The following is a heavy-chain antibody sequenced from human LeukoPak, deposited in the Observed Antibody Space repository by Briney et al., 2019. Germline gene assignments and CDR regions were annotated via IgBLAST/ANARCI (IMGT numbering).Heavy chain of an antibody. CDR3: ARHMVRGVTRPPAFDI. D-gene: IGHD3-10*01. Sequence: GGSLRLSCAASGFTVSSNYMSWVRQAPGMGLEWVSVIYSGGSTYYADSVKGRFTISRDNSKNTLYLQMNSLRAEDTAVYYCARHMVRGVTRPPAFDIWGQGTMVTVSS. CDR1: GFTVSSNY. J-gene: IGHJ3*02. V-gene: IGHV3-53*01. CDR2: IYSGGST.